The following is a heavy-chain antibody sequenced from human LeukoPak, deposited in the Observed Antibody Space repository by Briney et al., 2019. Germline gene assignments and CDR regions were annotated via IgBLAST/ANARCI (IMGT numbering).Heavy chain of an antibody. CDR2: IYYSGST. CDR3: AGRYYYDSSGSPFDAFDI. Sequence: SDTLSLTCAVSGYSISSSNWWGWIQQPPGKGLELIGYIYYSGSTYYNPSLRSRVTMSVDTSKNQFSLKLSSVTAVDTAVYYCAGRYYYDSSGSPFDAFDIWGQGTMVTVSS. D-gene: IGHD3-22*01. CDR1: GYSISSSNW. J-gene: IGHJ3*02. V-gene: IGHV4-28*01.